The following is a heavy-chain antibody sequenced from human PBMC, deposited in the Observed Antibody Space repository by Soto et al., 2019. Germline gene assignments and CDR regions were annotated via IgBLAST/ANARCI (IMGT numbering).Heavy chain of an antibody. J-gene: IGHJ6*02. CDR1: GGTFSTYT. D-gene: IGHD2-2*01. V-gene: IGHV1-69*12. CDR3: ARRYCISTSCHYYGMDV. Sequence: QVQLVQSGAEVKKPGSSVKVSCKASGGTFSTYTVSWVRQAPGQGLEWMGGIIPIFRTAHYAQKFQGRVTVTADESTSTAYMELSSLRSEDTAVYYCARRYCISTSCHYYGMDVWGQGTTVTFSS. CDR2: IIPIFRTA.